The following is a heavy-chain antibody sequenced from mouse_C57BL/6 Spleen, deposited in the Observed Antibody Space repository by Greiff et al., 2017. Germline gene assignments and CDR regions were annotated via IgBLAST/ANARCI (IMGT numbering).Heavy chain of an antibody. J-gene: IGHJ4*01. CDR1: GYAFSSSW. V-gene: IGHV1-82*01. CDR2: IYPGDGDT. CDR3: ARNWGVGVMYCAMDY. Sequence: QVQLQQSGPELVKPGASVKISCKASGYAFSSSWMNWVKQRPGKGLEWIGRIYPGDGDTNYNGKFKGQATLTADKSSSTAYMQLSSLPSEDSAVDFCARNWGVGVMYCAMDYWGQGTSVTVAS. D-gene: IGHD4-1*01.